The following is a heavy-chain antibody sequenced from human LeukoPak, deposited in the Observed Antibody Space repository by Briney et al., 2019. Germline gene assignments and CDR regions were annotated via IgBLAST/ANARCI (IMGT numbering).Heavy chain of an antibody. CDR2: INSDGSST. J-gene: IGHJ4*02. V-gene: IGHV3-74*01. CDR3: ATSTYCSGGSCYSRTFQY. Sequence: GGSLSLSCAASGFTFSSYWMHWVRQAPGKGLVWVSRINSDGSSTTYADSVKGRFTLSRDNAKNTLYLQMNRLRAEDTAVYYCATSTYCSGGSCYSRTFQYWGQGTLVTVSS. D-gene: IGHD2-15*01. CDR1: GFTFSSYW.